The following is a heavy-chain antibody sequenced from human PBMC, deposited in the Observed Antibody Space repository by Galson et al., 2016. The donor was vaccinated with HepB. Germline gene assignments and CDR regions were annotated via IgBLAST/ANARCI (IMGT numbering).Heavy chain of an antibody. CDR3: TTMQAYCSSTSC. Sequence: SLRLSCAASGLTFNNAWMTWVRQAPGKGLEWVGRIKSKIDGGTTEYAEPVEGRFTISTDDSKNTVYLQMHSLITEDTAVYYCTTMQAYCSSTSCWGQGTLVTVSS. CDR1: GLTFNNAW. D-gene: IGHD2-2*01. V-gene: IGHV3-15*01. J-gene: IGHJ4*02. CDR2: IKSKIDGGTT.